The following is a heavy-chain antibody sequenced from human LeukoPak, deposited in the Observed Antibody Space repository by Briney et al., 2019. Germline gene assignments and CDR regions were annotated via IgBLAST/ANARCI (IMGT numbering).Heavy chain of an antibody. V-gene: IGHV1-2*02. J-gene: IGHJ6*03. CDR1: GYTFTGYY. D-gene: IGHD3-9*01. CDR3: ARSNYDILTGYYYYYSMDV. CDR2: INPNSGDT. Sequence: ASVKVSCKASGYTFTGYYMRWVRQAPGQGLEWVGWINPNSGDTNYAQKFQGRVTMTRDTSISTAYMELSRLRSDDTAVYYCARSNYDILTGYYYYYSMDVWGKGTTVTVSS.